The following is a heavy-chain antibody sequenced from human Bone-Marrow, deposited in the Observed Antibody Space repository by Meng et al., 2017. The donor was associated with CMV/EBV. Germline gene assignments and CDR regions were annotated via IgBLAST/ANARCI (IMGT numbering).Heavy chain of an antibody. Sequence: SETLSLTCAVSGGYISSSNWWSWVRQPPGKGLEWIGGIYQSASTNYNPSLKSRVTISVYKSKHQFSLKLRSVTDADTAVYYCVSISEGSSFDYWGQGTLVTVSS. J-gene: IGHJ4*02. D-gene: IGHD6-6*01. CDR2: IYQSAST. CDR1: GGYISSSNW. V-gene: IGHV4-4*02. CDR3: VSISEGSSFDY.